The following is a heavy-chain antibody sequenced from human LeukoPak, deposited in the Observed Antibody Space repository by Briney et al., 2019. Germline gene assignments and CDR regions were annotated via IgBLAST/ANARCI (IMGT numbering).Heavy chain of an antibody. Sequence: GGSLRLSCAASGFTVSSDYMSWVRQAPGKGLEWVSVISGSGGSTYYADSVKGRFTISRDNSKNTLYLQMNSLRAEDTAVYYCAKTWNYNNWFDPWGQGTLVTVSS. J-gene: IGHJ5*02. CDR3: AKTWNYNNWFDP. CDR2: ISGSGGST. D-gene: IGHD1-7*01. V-gene: IGHV3-23*01. CDR1: GFTVSSDY.